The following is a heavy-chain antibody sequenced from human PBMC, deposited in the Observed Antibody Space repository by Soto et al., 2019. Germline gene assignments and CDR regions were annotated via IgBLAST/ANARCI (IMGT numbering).Heavy chain of an antibody. J-gene: IGHJ5*02. CDR2: ISHTGRT. CDR3: ARAVAPYLGTWFDP. V-gene: IGHV4-30-2*01. D-gene: IGHD3-16*01. Sequence: QLQLQESGSGLVKPSQTLSLTCAVSGGSISSGNSYAWSWIRQPPGKGLEWIGSISHTGRTSYNPFLKGRGTMSVDKSKNQFSLKLSSVAAAGIAVYYCARAVAPYLGTWFDPWGQGSLVIVSS. CDR1: GGSISSGNSYA.